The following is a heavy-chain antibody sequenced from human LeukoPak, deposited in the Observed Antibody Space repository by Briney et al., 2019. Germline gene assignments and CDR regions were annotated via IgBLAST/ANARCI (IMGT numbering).Heavy chain of an antibody. CDR2: ISSSGSFI. V-gene: IGHV3-21*01. CDR3: AIHPIKQQLVLVDY. Sequence: GGSLRLSCAASGFTFSSYSMNWVRQAPGEGLEWVSSISSSGSFIYYADSVKGRFTISRDNARNSLFLQMNSLRAEDTAVYYCAIHPIKQQLVLVDYWGQGTLVTVSS. CDR1: GFTFSSYS. D-gene: IGHD6-13*01. J-gene: IGHJ4*02.